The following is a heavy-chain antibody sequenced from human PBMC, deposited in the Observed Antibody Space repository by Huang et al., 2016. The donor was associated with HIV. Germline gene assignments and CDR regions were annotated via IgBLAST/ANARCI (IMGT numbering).Heavy chain of an antibody. CDR1: KFTFSDFA. J-gene: IGHJ4*02. CDR2: ISYDGSFK. D-gene: IGHD3-9*01. Sequence: QVQLVESGGGVVQPGRSLRLSCVASKFTFSDFAMHWVRQAPGKGMEWVAVISYDGSFKSYADSVKGQFTISRDNSKKILYLQMNSLRPEDTAVYYCAKEFDILTGYYPSGSDYWGQGTLVTVSS. CDR3: AKEFDILTGYYPSGSDY. V-gene: IGHV3-30*18.